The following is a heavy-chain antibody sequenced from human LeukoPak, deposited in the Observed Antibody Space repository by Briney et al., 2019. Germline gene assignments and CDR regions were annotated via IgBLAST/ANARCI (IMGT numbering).Heavy chain of an antibody. D-gene: IGHD2-15*01. Sequence: SLKVSCKASGGTFTSYAISWVRQAPGQGLEWMGRIIPILGIANYAQKFQGRVTITADKSTSTAYMELSSLRSEDTAVYYCATLGYCSGGSCYIDAFDIWGQGTMVTVSS. CDR1: GGTFTSYA. V-gene: IGHV1-69*04. CDR3: ATLGYCSGGSCYIDAFDI. CDR2: IIPILGIA. J-gene: IGHJ3*02.